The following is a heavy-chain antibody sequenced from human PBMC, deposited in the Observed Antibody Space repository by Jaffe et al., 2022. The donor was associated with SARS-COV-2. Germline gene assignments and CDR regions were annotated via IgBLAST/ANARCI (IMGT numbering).Heavy chain of an antibody. CDR1: GFTFSDYY. V-gene: IGHV3-11*06. Sequence: QVQLVESGGGLVKPGGSLRLSCAASGFTFSDYYMSWIRQAPGKGLEWVSYISSSSSYTNYADSVKGRFTISRDNAKNSLYLQMNSLRAEDTAVYYCARDSLYYYGSGTGIPESPPYGMDVWGQGTTVTVSS. D-gene: IGHD3-10*01. CDR2: ISSSSSYT. J-gene: IGHJ6*02. CDR3: ARDSLYYYGSGTGIPESPPYGMDV.